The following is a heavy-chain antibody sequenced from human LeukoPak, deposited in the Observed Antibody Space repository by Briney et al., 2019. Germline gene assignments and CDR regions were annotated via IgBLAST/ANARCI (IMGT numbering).Heavy chain of an antibody. J-gene: IGHJ4*02. CDR1: GFTFSSHW. CDR2: IHRDGSST. CDR3: VRGKSSYDSSGRYDY. V-gene: IGHV3-74*01. D-gene: IGHD3-22*01. Sequence: GGFLRLSCAASGFTFSSHWMQWVRQAPGKGLVWVSHIHRDGSSTTYADSVKGRFTISRDNAKNTLYLQMNSLRAEDTAVYYCVRGKSSYDSSGRYDYWGQGTLVTVSS.